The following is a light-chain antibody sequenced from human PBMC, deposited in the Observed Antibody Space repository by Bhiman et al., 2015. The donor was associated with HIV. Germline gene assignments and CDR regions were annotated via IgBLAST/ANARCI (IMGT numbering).Light chain of an antibody. CDR1: SSDISDYNY. V-gene: IGLV2-8*01. Sequence: QSALTQPPSASGSPGQSVAISCTGTSSDISDYNYVSWYQQHPGTAPKLMIYDVNKRPSGVSNRFSGSKSDNTAYLTMSGLQAEDEADYYCCSYAGSNAVIFGGGTKLTVL. J-gene: IGLJ2*01. CDR2: DVN. CDR3: CSYAGSNAVI.